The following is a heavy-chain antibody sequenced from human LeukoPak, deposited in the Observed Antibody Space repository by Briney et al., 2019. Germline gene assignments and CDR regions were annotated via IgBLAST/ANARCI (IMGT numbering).Heavy chain of an antibody. Sequence: SVKVSCAASGGTFSSYAISWVRQAPGQGLEWMGGIIPIFGTANYAQKFQGRVTITADESTSTAYMELSSLRSEDTAVYYCARGQKDNGVSSSWYYFGMDVWGQGTTVTVSS. CDR2: IIPIFGTA. CDR1: GGTFSSYA. CDR3: ARGQKDNGVSSSWYYFGMDV. J-gene: IGHJ6*02. V-gene: IGHV1-69*01. D-gene: IGHD6-13*01.